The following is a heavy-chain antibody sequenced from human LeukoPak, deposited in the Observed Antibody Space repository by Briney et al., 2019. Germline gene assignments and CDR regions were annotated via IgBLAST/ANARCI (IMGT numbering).Heavy chain of an antibody. CDR2: IKSETKGGTT. D-gene: IGHD2-2*01. CDR3: STVPENYCSSASCYSYFDH. V-gene: IGHV3-15*01. J-gene: IGHJ4*02. Sequence: GGSLRLSCAASGFTFSNAWMSWVRQAPGKGLEWVGRIKSETKGGTTDYAAPVKGRFTISRDDSKNTLYLQMGSLKTEDTAVYYCSTVPENYCSSASCYSYFDHWGQGALVTVSS. CDR1: GFTFSNAW.